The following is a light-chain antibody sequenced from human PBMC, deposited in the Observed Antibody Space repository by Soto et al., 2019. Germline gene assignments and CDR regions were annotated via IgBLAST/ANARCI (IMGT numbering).Light chain of an antibody. CDR1: SSDVGAYDH. CDR2: EVS. J-gene: IGLJ3*02. Sequence: QSALTQPSSMSGSPGQSITISCTGTSSDVGAYDHVSWHQQRPGRAPKVLIYEVSRRPFGVPDRFSGSKSGNTASLTVSGLQAEDEADYYCSSHAGSNNLVFGGGTKLTVL. V-gene: IGLV2-8*01. CDR3: SSHAGSNNLV.